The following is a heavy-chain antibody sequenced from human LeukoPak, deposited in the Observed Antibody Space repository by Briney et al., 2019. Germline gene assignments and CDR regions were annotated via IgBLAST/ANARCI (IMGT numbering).Heavy chain of an antibody. CDR1: GYSISSGYY. CDR3: ARGDSSGSACYFDY. Sequence: PSETLSLTCTVSGYSISSGYYWGWIRQPPGKGLEWIGSIYHSGSTYYNPSLKSRVTILVDTSKNQFSLKLSSVTAADTAVYYCARGDSSGSACYFDYWGQGTLVTVSS. J-gene: IGHJ4*02. V-gene: IGHV4-38-2*02. D-gene: IGHD3-22*01. CDR2: IYHSGST.